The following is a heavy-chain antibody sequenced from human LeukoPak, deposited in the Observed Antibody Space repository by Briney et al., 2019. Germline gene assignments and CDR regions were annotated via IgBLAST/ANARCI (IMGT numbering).Heavy chain of an antibody. CDR2: IYYSGST. V-gene: IGHV4-59*08. J-gene: IGHJ6*02. Sequence: SQTLSLTCTVSGGSISSYYWSWIRQPPGKGLEWIGYIYYSGSTNYNPSLKSRVTISVDTSKNQFSLKLSSVTAADTAVYYCARLSTRYYYYGMDVWGQGTTVTVSS. CDR1: GGSISSYY. CDR3: ARLSTRYYYYGMDV.